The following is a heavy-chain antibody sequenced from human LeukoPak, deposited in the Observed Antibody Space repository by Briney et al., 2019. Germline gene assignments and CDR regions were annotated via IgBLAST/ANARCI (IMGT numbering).Heavy chain of an antibody. CDR1: AFTFDDYA. D-gene: IGHD2-2*02. J-gene: IGHJ4*02. CDR2: ISGSGVNT. Sequence: GGSLRLSCAASAFTFDDYAMHWVRQAPGKGLEWVSAISGSGVNTYYADSVKGRFTISGDNSKNTVYLQMNSLRAEDTALYYCVYCSSSSCYKTGNYFDSWGQGTPVTVSS. CDR3: VYCSSSSCYKTGNYFDS. V-gene: IGHV3-23*01.